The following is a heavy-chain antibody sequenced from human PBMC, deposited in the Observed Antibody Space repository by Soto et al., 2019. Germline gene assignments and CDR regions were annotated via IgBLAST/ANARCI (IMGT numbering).Heavy chain of an antibody. CDR1: GGSISSSAYF. V-gene: IGHV4-31*03. J-gene: IGHJ4*02. D-gene: IGHD5-12*01. CDR2: IYYSGST. Sequence: QVQLQESGPGLLKPSQTLSLTCSVSGGSISSSAYFWSWVRQRPGMGLEWIGYIYYSGSTYYNPSLKSRVTFSLDTSKNQFSLRLTSVTAADTAVYYCASLKGGSDSNLDYWGQGTLVTVSS. CDR3: ASLKGGSDSNLDY.